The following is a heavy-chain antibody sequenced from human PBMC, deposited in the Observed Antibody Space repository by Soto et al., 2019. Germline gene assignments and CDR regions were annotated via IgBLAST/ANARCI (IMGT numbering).Heavy chain of an antibody. D-gene: IGHD2-21*02. Sequence: QVQLVQSGAEVKKPGASVKVSCKASGYTFTSYCVSGVRQAPGQGLEGMGWIRAYKGETNSAQKLRGRVTMTTDTSTNTVYMELRSLRSDDTAVYYCARDIHYCGGDCYEDTFDIWGKGTMVTVSS. V-gene: IGHV1-18*01. CDR1: GYTFTSYC. CDR2: IRAYKGET. CDR3: ARDIHYCGGDCYEDTFDI. J-gene: IGHJ3*02.